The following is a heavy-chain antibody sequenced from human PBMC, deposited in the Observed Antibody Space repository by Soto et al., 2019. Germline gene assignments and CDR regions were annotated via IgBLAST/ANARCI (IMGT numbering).Heavy chain of an antibody. CDR3: AKRRGAGEHFDY. CDR2: VCFGGST. Sequence: GGSLRLSCAASGFTFSSYAMGWVRQGTGKGLGCVAVVCFGGSTHYTDSVRGRITISRDNSKNALSQQMKNLTAEHTAVYLCAKRRGAGEHFDYWGQGALVTVSS. CDR1: GFTFSSYA. J-gene: IGHJ4*02. D-gene: IGHD2-15*01. V-gene: IGHV3-23*01.